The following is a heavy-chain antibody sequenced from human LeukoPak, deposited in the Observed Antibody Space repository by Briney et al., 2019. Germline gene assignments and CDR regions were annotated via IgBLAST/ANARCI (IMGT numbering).Heavy chain of an antibody. V-gene: IGHV1-18*04. D-gene: IGHD5-12*01. Sequence: ASVKVSCKASGYTFTSYGISWVRQAPGQGLEWMGWISAYNGNIKYAQKLQGRVTMTTDTSTSTAYMELRSLRSDDTAVYYCARDWAGSGYSGYAFDYWGQGTLVTVSS. CDR1: GYTFTSYG. CDR2: ISAYNGNI. CDR3: ARDWAGSGYSGYAFDY. J-gene: IGHJ4*02.